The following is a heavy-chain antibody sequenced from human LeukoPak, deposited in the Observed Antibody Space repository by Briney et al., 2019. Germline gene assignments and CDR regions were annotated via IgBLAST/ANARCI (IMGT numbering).Heavy chain of an antibody. J-gene: IGHJ4*02. V-gene: IGHV3-23*01. CDR2: ISGSGGST. D-gene: IGHD3-22*01. Sequence: PGGSLRLSCAASGFTFSSYAMSWVRQAPGKGLEWVSAISGSGGSTYYADSVKSRFTISRDNSKNTLYLQMNSLRAEDTAVYYCAKAHDSSGYYYEGYWGQGTLVTVSS. CDR1: GFTFSSYA. CDR3: AKAHDSSGYYYEGY.